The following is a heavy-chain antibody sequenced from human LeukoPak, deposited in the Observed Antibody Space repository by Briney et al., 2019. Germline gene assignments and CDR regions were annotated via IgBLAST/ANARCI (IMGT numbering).Heavy chain of an antibody. D-gene: IGHD3-16*02. Sequence: GGSLRLSCAASGFTFSSYSMNWVRQAPGKGLEWVSYISSSSSTIYYADSVKGRFTISRDNSKNTLYLQMNSLRAEDTAVYYCAKDLYDYVWGSYRNSLLGAFDIWGQGTMVTVSS. CDR1: GFTFSSYS. CDR2: ISSSSSTI. J-gene: IGHJ3*02. V-gene: IGHV3-48*01. CDR3: AKDLYDYVWGSYRNSLLGAFDI.